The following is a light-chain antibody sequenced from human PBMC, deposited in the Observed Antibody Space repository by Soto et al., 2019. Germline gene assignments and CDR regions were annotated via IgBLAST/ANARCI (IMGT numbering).Light chain of an antibody. CDR1: QSVSIC. V-gene: IGKV1-5*03. Sequence: DIQMTQSPSTLSASEGDRVTMSCRASQSVSICFAWYQQKAGRAPKLLIYKSSILESGGPSRFSGSGSGTGVTITISSLQPEEFLTYYCQQYENLPLTFGQGTRLEIK. CDR2: KSS. CDR3: QQYENLPLT. J-gene: IGKJ5*01.